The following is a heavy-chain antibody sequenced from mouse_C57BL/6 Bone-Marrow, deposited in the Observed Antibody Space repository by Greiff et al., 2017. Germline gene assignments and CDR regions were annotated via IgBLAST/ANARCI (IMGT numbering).Heavy chain of an antibody. CDR3: ASCLTSVVAECYAMDY. V-gene: IGHV1-82*01. J-gene: IGHJ4*01. CDR1: GYAFSSSW. D-gene: IGHD1-1*01. Sequence: QVQLQQSGPELVKPGASVKISCKASGYAFSSSWMNWVKQRPGKGLEWIGRIYPGDGDTNYNGKFKGKATLTADKSSSTAYMQLSSLTSEDSAVYFCASCLTSVVAECYAMDYWCQGTSVTVSS. CDR2: IYPGDGDT.